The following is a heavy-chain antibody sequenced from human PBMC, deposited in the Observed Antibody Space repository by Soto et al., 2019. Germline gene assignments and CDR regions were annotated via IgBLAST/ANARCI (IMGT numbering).Heavy chain of an antibody. CDR2: ISGSGGST. CDR1: GFTFTSYA. CDR3: AKDRYCSSTSCYAGFDY. J-gene: IGHJ4*02. Sequence: EVHLLESGGGLVQPGGSLRLSCAASGFTFTSYAMTWVRQAPGKGLEWVSGISGSGGSTHYADSVKGRFTISRDSSKSTLYLKMNSLRAEATAVYYCAKDRYCSSTSCYAGFDYWGQGPLVTVSS. V-gene: IGHV3-23*01. D-gene: IGHD2-2*01.